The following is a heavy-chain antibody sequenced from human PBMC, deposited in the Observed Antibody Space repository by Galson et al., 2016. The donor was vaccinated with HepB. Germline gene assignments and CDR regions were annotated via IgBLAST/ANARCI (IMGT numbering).Heavy chain of an antibody. CDR2: INWNSGSI. CDR1: GFTFDDYA. CDR3: ARAPRYSSGPYYLDF. J-gene: IGHJ4*02. D-gene: IGHD6-25*01. V-gene: IGHV3-9*01. Sequence: SLRLSCAASGFTFDDYAMHWVRQTSGKGLEWVSGINWNSGSIVYADSVKGRFTISRDNANHSVYLQMNSLRVEDTAVYYCARAPRYSSGPYYLDFWGQGTRLTVSS.